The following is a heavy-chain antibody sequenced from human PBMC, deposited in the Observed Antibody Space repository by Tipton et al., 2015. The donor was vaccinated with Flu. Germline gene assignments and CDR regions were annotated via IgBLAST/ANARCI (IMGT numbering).Heavy chain of an antibody. V-gene: IGHV3-23*01. CDR2: ISGNSVSI. Sequence: GSLRLSCATSGFTFSSYPMSWARQAPGKGLEWVSAISGNSVSIFYGDSVKGRFTISRDNSKNTLYLQMDSLRAEDTAVYYCTRGQGANPWGQGTLVTVSS. CDR3: TRGQGANP. J-gene: IGHJ5*02. CDR1: GFTFSSYP.